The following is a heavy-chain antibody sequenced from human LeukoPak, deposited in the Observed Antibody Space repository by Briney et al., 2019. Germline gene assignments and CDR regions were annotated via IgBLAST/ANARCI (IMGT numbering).Heavy chain of an antibody. D-gene: IGHD6-6*01. CDR2: IIPIFGTA. J-gene: IGHJ3*02. CDR3: ARERYSSSSEKAFDI. V-gene: IGHV1-69*05. Sequence: SVKVSCKASGGTFSSHAISWVRQAPGQGLEWMGGIIPIFGTANYAQKFQGRVTITTDESTSTAYMELSSLRSEDTAVYYCARERYSSSSEKAFDIWGQGTMVTVSS. CDR1: GGTFSSHA.